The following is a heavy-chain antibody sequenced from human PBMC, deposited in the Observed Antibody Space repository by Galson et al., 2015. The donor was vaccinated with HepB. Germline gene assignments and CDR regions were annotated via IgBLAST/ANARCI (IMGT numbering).Heavy chain of an antibody. V-gene: IGHV1-18*01. CDR1: GYTFTSYG. Sequence: SVKVSCKASGYTFTSYGISWVRQAPGQGLEWMGWISAYNGNTNYAQKLQGRVTMTTDTSTSTAYMELRSLRSDDTAVYYCARGGIGMTTVINYGMDVWGQGTTVTVSS. CDR3: ARGGIGMTTVINYGMDV. J-gene: IGHJ6*02. D-gene: IGHD4-11*01. CDR2: ISAYNGNT.